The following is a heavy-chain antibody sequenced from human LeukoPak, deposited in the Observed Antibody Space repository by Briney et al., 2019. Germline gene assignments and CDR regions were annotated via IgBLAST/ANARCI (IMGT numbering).Heavy chain of an antibody. CDR1: GFTFSSYS. V-gene: IGHV3-48*01. Sequence: GGSLRLSCAASGFTFSSYSMNWVRQAPGKGLEWVSYISSSSNSIYYVDSVKGRFTTSRDNARNSLYLQMNSLRAEDTAVYYCVRGIGWVRAEIDHWGQGTLVTVSP. J-gene: IGHJ4*02. CDR2: ISSSSNSI. D-gene: IGHD1-26*01. CDR3: VRGIGWVRAEIDH.